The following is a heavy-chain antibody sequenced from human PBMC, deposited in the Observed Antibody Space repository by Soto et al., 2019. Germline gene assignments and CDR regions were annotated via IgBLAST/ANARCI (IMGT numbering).Heavy chain of an antibody. V-gene: IGHV1-18*01. Sequence: ASVKVSCKASGYTFTSYGISWVRQAPGQGLEWMGWISAYNGNTNYAQKLQGRVTMTTDTSTSTAYMELRSLRSDDTAVYYCARDMDSSGWYPTFNFDYWGQGTLVTVSS. CDR1: GYTFTSYG. CDR2: ISAYNGNT. J-gene: IGHJ4*02. D-gene: IGHD6-19*01. CDR3: ARDMDSSGWYPTFNFDY.